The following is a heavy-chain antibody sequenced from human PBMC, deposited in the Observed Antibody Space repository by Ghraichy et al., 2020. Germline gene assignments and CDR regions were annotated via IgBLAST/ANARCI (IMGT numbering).Heavy chain of an antibody. V-gene: IGHV4-59*08. CDR3: ARLSDSWYADFDF. Sequence: SETLSLTCTVSGGSISISSWSWIRQPPQKGLEWIGNISYSGSTNYNPSLKRRVTISLDTSKNKFSLRLTSVTAADTAVYYCARLSDSWYADFDFWGPGTLVTVSS. D-gene: IGHD3/OR15-3a*01. CDR2: ISYSGST. CDR1: GGSISISS. J-gene: IGHJ4*02.